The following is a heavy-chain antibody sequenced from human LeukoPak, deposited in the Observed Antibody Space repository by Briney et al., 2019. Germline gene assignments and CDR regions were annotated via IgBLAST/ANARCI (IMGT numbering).Heavy chain of an antibody. D-gene: IGHD2-15*01. CDR1: GGSISSYY. J-gene: IGHJ6*03. CDR2: IYTSGST. CDR3: AGVSGYCSGSSCHRSYYYYMDV. Sequence: PSETLSLTCTVSGGSISSYYWSWIRQPAGKGLEWIGRIYTSGSTNYNPSLTSRVTMSVDTSKNQFSLKLSSVTAADTAVYYCAGVSGYCSGSSCHRSYYYYMDVWGKGTTVTISS. V-gene: IGHV4-4*07.